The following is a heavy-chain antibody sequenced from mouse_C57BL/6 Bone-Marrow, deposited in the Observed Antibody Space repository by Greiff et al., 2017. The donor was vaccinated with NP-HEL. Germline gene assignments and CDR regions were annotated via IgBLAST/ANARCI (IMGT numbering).Heavy chain of an antibody. CDR2: ISNLAYSI. J-gene: IGHJ2*01. Sequence: EVQLVESGGGLVQPGGSLKLSCAASGFTFSDYGMAWVRQAPRKGPEWVAFISNLAYSIYYADTVTGRFTISRENAKNTLYLEMSSLRSEDTAMYYCARLTTTVVFDDWGQGTTLTVSS. V-gene: IGHV5-15*01. D-gene: IGHD1-1*01. CDR3: ARLTTTVVFDD. CDR1: GFTFSDYG.